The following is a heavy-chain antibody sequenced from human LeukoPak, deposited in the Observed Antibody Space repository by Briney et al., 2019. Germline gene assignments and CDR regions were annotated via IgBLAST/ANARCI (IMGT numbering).Heavy chain of an antibody. Sequence: ASVKVSCKASGYTFTSYGISWVRQAPGQGLEWMGWISAYNGNTNYAQKLQGRVTMTTDTSTSTAYMELRSLRSDDTAVYYCARDLREPYSSSSSSWYFDLWGRGTLVTVSS. D-gene: IGHD6-6*01. J-gene: IGHJ2*01. V-gene: IGHV1-18*01. CDR3: ARDLREPYSSSSSSWYFDL. CDR2: ISAYNGNT. CDR1: GYTFTSYG.